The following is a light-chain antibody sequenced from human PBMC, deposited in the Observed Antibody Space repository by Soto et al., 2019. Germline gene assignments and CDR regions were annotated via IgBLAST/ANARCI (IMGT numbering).Light chain of an antibody. CDR3: QQYKNYSPST. CDR2: DAS. V-gene: IGKV1-5*01. CDR1: QNIGNL. Sequence: DIEMTQSPSTLSASVGDGVTVTCRASQNIGNLLAWYQQKPGKAPNLLISDASNLEIGVPSRFSGSGSETEFTLTITSLQPEDFATYYCQQYKNYSPSTFGQGTKLDI. J-gene: IGKJ2*01.